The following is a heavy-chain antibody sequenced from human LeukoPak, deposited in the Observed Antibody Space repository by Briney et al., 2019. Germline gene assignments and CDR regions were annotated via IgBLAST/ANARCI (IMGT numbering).Heavy chain of an antibody. D-gene: IGHD3-22*01. CDR2: INPNSGRT. CDR1: GYTFTGYY. V-gene: IGHV1-2*02. CDR3: ARGTYYDSSAYSGVRLFAY. Sequence: GASVKVSCRASGYTFTGYYMHWIRQAPGQGLEWMGWINPNSGRTSYAQKFQGRVTMTSDTPISTAYMDLSSLRSDDTALYYCARGTYYDSSAYSGVRLFAYWGQGTLVTVSS. J-gene: IGHJ4*02.